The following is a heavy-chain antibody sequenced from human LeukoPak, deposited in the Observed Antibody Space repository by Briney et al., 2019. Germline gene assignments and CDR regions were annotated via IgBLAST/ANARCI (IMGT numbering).Heavy chain of an antibody. CDR3: ARDAISRGITDY. J-gene: IGHJ4*02. CDR1: GYRFTGYY. V-gene: IGHV1-2*02. D-gene: IGHD3-10*01. CDR2: INPDSGGT. Sequence: GASVKVSCKASGYRFTGYYVHWVRQAPGQGLEWMGWINPDSGGTNFAQRFQGRATLTRDTSISTAYMELSRLTSDDTAVYYCARDAISRGITDYWGQGTLVTVSS.